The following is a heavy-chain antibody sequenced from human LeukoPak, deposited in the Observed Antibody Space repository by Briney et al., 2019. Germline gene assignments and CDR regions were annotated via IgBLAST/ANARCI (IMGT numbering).Heavy chain of an antibody. D-gene: IGHD5-18*01. CDR2: ISTYNGNT. V-gene: IGHV1-18*01. J-gene: IGHJ4*02. CDR3: ARGSSYGFSMGY. Sequence: ASVKVSCKASGYTFTSYGINWVRQAPGQGLEWMGWISTYNGNTNYAHKLQGIVTMTTDTSTSTAYMDLRSLRSDDTAVYYCARGSSYGFSMGYWGQGTLVTVSS. CDR1: GYTFTSYG.